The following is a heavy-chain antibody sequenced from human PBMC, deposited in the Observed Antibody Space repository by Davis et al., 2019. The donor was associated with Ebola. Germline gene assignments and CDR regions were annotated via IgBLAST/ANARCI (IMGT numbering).Heavy chain of an antibody. Sequence: AASVKVSCKASGYIFTRYYMQWVRQAPGQGLEWMGIINPSGDYTNYAQKFQGRVTMTRDTSTSTVYMELSSLRSEDTAVYYCVSSLYYGSGTHNPDCWGQGTLVSVSS. CDR2: INPSGDYT. CDR1: GYIFTRYY. V-gene: IGHV1-46*03. CDR3: VSSLYYGSGTHNPDC. D-gene: IGHD3-10*01. J-gene: IGHJ4*02.